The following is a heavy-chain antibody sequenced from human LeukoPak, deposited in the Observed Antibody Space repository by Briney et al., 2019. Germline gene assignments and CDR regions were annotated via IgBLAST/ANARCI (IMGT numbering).Heavy chain of an antibody. V-gene: IGHV2-5*01. D-gene: IGHD3-22*01. CDR1: GFSLSASGVG. J-gene: IGHJ5*02. Sequence: SGPTLVKPTQTLTLTCTFSGFSLSASGVGVGWIRQPPGKALEWLALIYWNDDKRYSPSLKSRLTITKDTSKNQVVLTMTNMDPVDTATYYCAHIGLDNYYDSSGLNWFDPWGQGTLVTVSS. CDR2: IYWNDDK. CDR3: AHIGLDNYYDSSGLNWFDP.